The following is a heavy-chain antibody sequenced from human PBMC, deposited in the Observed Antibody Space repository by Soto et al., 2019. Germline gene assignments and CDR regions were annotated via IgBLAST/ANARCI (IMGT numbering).Heavy chain of an antibody. CDR1: GGSISSYY. CDR2: IYYSGST. V-gene: IGHV4-59*01. CDR3: ARGRGGYYASSGYYGRWAFDI. J-gene: IGHJ3*02. D-gene: IGHD3-22*01. Sequence: SETLSLTCTVSGGSISSYYWSWIRQPPGKGLEWIGYIYYSGSTNYNPSLKSRVTISVDTSKNQFSLKLSSVTAADTAVYYCARGRGGYYASSGYYGRWAFDIWGQGTMVTVSS.